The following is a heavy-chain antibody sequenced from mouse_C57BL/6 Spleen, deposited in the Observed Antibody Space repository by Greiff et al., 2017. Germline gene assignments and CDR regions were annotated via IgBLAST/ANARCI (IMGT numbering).Heavy chain of an antibody. J-gene: IGHJ2*01. CDR3: AREGVVAHFDY. D-gene: IGHD1-1*01. CDR1: GYTFTDYY. Sequence: EVQLQQSGPELVKPGASVKISCKASGYTFTDYYMNWVKQSHGKSLEWIGDINPNNGGTSYNQKFKGKATLTVDKSSSTAYMELRSLTSEDSAVYYCAREGVVAHFDYWGQGTTLTVSS. CDR2: INPNNGGT. V-gene: IGHV1-26*01.